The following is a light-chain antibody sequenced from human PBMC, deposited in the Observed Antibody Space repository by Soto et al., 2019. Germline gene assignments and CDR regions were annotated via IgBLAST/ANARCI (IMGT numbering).Light chain of an antibody. CDR1: QSISNY. Sequence: DIQMTQSPSSLSASVGDRVTITCRASQSISNYLNWYQQKPGKAPNLLIYDASSLLSGVPSRFSGSGSGTDFTLTISSLQPEDFSIYSCQQSDSTPYTFGQGTKLEIK. V-gene: IGKV1-39*01. CDR3: QQSDSTPYT. CDR2: DAS. J-gene: IGKJ2*01.